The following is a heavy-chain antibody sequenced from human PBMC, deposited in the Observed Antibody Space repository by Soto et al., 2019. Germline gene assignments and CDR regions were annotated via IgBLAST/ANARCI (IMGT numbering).Heavy chain of an antibody. CDR1: GYTFTGYY. V-gene: IGHV1-2*02. CDR2: INPNSGGT. D-gene: IGHD5-18*01. CDR3: ARDATGYCYGHDAFDI. Sequence: ASVKVSCNTSGYTFTGYYMRLVRQAPGQGLEWMGWINPNSGGTNYAQKFQGRVTMTRDTYISKAHVELRRLRSDDTAVCYCARDATGYCYGHDAFDIWGQGTMVTVSS. J-gene: IGHJ3*02.